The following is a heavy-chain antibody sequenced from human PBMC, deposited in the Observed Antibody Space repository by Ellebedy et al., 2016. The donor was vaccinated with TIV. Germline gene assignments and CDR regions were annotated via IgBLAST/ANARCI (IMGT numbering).Heavy chain of an antibody. J-gene: IGHJ2*01. CDR1: GFTFSSYA. V-gene: IGHV3-23*01. Sequence: GGSLRLXXAASGFTFSSYAMSWVRQAPGKGLEWVSAISGSGGSTYYADSVKGRFTISRDNSKNTLYLQMNSLRAEDTAVYYCAKRKIEQWLVNRKHWYFDLWGRGTLVTVSS. D-gene: IGHD6-19*01. CDR2: ISGSGGST. CDR3: AKRKIEQWLVNRKHWYFDL.